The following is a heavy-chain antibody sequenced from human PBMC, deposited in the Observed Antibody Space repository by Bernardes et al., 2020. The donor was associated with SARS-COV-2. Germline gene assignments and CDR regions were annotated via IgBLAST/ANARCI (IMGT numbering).Heavy chain of an antibody. CDR2: IYYSGST. CDR3: RGSYPPYLYYGMDV. V-gene: IGHV4-59*08. J-gene: IGHJ6*02. CDR1: GGSISSYY. D-gene: IGHD1-26*01. Sequence: SETLSLTCTVSGGSISSYYWSWIRQPPGKGLEWIGYIYYSGSTNYNPSLKSRVTISVDTSKNQFSLKLSSVTAADTAVYYCRGSYPPYLYYGMDVWGQGTTVTVSS.